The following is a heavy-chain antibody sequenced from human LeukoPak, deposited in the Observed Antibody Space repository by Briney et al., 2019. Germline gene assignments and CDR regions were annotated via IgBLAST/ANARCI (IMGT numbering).Heavy chain of an antibody. CDR1: GGSFSGYY. Sequence: SETLSLTCAVYGGSFSGYYWSWIRQPPGKGLEWIGEINHSGSTNYNPSLKSRVTISVDTSKNQFSLKLSSETAADTAVYYCARGSIQLWSLGVWGQGTLVTVSS. J-gene: IGHJ4*02. CDR3: ARGSIQLWSLGV. CDR2: INHSGST. V-gene: IGHV4-34*01. D-gene: IGHD5-18*01.